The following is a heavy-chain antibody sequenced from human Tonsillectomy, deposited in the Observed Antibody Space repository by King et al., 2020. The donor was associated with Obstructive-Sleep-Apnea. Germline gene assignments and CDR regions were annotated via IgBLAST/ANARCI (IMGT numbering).Heavy chain of an antibody. CDR2: INPDTGDT. J-gene: IGHJ4*02. V-gene: IGHV1-2*02. D-gene: IGHD5-12*01. CDR3: ARNSGYDYYFDY. CDR1: GYTFTGYY. Sequence: QLVQSGAEVKKPGASVKASCKASGYTFTGYYMHWVRQAPGQGLEWMGWINPDTGDTNFAQNFQGRVTMTRDTSISTAYMELSRLRSDDTAVYYCARNSGYDYYFDYWGQGTLATVSS.